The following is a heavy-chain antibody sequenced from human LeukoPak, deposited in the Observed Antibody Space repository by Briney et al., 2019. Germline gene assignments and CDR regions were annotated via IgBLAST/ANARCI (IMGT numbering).Heavy chain of an antibody. J-gene: IGHJ3*02. D-gene: IGHD2-21*02. CDR2: ISGSGGST. CDR1: GFTFSSYA. Sequence: GGSLRLSCAASGFTFSSYAMSWVRQAPGKGLEWVSAISGSGGSTYYADSVKGRFTISRYNSKNTLYLQMNSLRAEDAAVYYCAKGTVVVTKGAFDIWGQGTMVTVSS. CDR3: AKGTVVVTKGAFDI. V-gene: IGHV3-23*01.